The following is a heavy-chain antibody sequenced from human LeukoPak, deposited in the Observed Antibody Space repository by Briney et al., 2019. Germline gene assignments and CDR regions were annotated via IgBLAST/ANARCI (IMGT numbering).Heavy chain of an antibody. CDR2: IYPGDSDT. CDR1: GYSFTSYW. V-gene: IGHV5-51*01. CDR3: ARLWSSSLVLGFAKNAFDI. J-gene: IGHJ3*02. Sequence: GESLKISCKGSGYSFTSYWIGWVRQMPGKGLEWMGIIYPGDSDTRYSPSFQGQVTISADKSISTAYLQWSSLKASDTAMYYCARLWSSSLVLGFAKNAFDIWGQGTMVTVSS. D-gene: IGHD6-6*01.